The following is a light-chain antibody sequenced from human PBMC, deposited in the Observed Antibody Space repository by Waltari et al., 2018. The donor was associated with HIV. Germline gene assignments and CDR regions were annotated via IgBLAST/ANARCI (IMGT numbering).Light chain of an antibody. Sequence: EIVMTQSPATLSVSPGESATLSCRASQSISIYLAWYQQKPGQSPRLLIYGASTRATGFPARFSGSGFGTDFTLTISSLRSEDFAVYYCQHYHNWPPITFVPSTRL. CDR1: QSISIY. V-gene: IGKV3-15*01. CDR3: QHYHNWPPIT. CDR2: GAS. J-gene: IGKJ5*01.